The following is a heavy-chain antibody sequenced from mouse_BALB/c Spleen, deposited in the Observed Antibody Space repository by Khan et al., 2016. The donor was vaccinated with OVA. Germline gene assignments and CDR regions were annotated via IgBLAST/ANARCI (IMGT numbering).Heavy chain of an antibody. D-gene: IGHD1-1*01. CDR3: ATSYYYGYYFDY. CDR1: GFTFSSYG. Sequence: EVELVESGGGLVQPGGSRTLSCAASGFTFSSYGMHWVRQAPEKGLEWVAYISGDSSTIYYTDTVKGRFTISRDYPKNTMSLQMTSLMSEDTSRYYCATSYYYGYYFDYWGPGTTLTVSS. CDR2: ISGDSSTI. V-gene: IGHV5-17*02. J-gene: IGHJ2*01.